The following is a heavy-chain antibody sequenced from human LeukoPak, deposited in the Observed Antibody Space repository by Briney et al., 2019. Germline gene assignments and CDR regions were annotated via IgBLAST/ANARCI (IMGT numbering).Heavy chain of an antibody. CDR2: MNPNSGNT. CDR1: GYTFTGYY. V-gene: IGHV1-8*03. D-gene: IGHD4-17*01. CDR3: ARGAVTTRYYYYYYYMDV. J-gene: IGHJ6*03. Sequence: ASVKVSCKASGYTFTGYYMHWVRQAPGQGLEWMGWMNPNSGNTGYAQKFQGRVTITRNTSISTAYMELSSLRSEDTAVYYCARGAVTTRYYYYYYYMDVWGKGTTVTVSS.